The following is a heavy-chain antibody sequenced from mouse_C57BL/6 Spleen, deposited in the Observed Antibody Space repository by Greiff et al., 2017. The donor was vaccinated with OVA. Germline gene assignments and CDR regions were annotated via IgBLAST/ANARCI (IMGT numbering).Heavy chain of an antibody. CDR1: GYTFTSYW. D-gene: IGHD2-1*01. CDR2: IYPGNSDT. J-gene: IGHJ4*01. CDR3: TRNYYGNFSYAMDY. V-gene: IGHV1-5*01. Sequence: VQLQQSGTVLARPGASVKMSCKTSGYTFTSYWMHWVKQRPGQGLEWIGAIYPGNSDTSYNQKFKGKAKLTAVASASTAYMELSSLTNEDSAVYYCTRNYYGNFSYAMDYWGQGTSVTVSS.